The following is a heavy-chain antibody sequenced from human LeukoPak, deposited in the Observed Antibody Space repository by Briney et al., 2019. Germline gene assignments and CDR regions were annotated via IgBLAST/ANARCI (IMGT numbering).Heavy chain of an antibody. V-gene: IGHV1-8*01. Sequence: GSVNVSCKASGYTLTSYDINWVRQATGQGLEWVGWMNPNSGNTGYAQKFQGRVTMTRNTSISTAYMELSSLRSEDTAVYYCARDGIAVASAFDIWGQGTMVTVSS. CDR2: MNPNSGNT. D-gene: IGHD6-19*01. CDR1: GYTLTSYD. CDR3: ARDGIAVASAFDI. J-gene: IGHJ3*02.